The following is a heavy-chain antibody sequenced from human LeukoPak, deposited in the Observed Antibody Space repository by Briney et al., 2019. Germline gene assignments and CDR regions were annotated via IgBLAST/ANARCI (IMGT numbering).Heavy chain of an antibody. CDR2: IYNSGST. CDR1: GGSINSYY. V-gene: IGHV4-59*12. D-gene: IGHD3-10*01. Sequence: SETLSLTCTVSGGSINSYYWSWIRQPPGKGLEWIGYIYNSGSTNYNPSLKSRVIISVDTSRNQFSLKLSSVTAADTAVYYCARSGQDITMVRSVFDPWGQGTLVTVAS. J-gene: IGHJ5*02. CDR3: ARSGQDITMVRSVFDP.